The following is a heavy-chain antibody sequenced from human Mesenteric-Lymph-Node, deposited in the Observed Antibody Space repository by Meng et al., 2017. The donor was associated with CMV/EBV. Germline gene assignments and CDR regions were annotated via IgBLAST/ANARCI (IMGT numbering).Heavy chain of an antibody. CDR2: INHSGST. CDR3: ARGSSYDILTGYFDY. D-gene: IGHD3-9*01. V-gene: IGHV4-34*01. J-gene: IGHJ4*02. CDR1: GGSFSGYY. Sequence: QVELHQWGAGLLKPSVTLSVTCAVYGGSFSGYYWNWIRQSPEKGLEWIGEINHSGSTTYNPSFTSRIIISVDTSTNQISLNMSSVTAADTAVYYCARGSSYDILTGYFDYWGQGALVTVSS.